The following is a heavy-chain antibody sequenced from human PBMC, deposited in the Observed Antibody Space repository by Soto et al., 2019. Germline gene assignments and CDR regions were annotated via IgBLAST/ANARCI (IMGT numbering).Heavy chain of an antibody. J-gene: IGHJ3*02. D-gene: IGHD3-10*01. V-gene: IGHV4-59*08. CDR3: ARRYGVAFDI. CDR1: GGSISSYY. Sequence: PSETLSLTCTVSGGSISSYYWSWIRQPPGKGLEWIGYIYYSGSTNYTPSLKSRVTISVDTSKNQFSLKLSSVTAADTAVYYCARRYGVAFDIWGQGTMVTVSS. CDR2: IYYSGST.